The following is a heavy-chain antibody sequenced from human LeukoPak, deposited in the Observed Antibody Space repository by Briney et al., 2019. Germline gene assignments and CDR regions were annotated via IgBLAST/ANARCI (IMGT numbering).Heavy chain of an antibody. CDR1: GFTFSSYA. J-gene: IGHJ4*02. CDR2: ISSSGGST. D-gene: IGHD2-2*01. Sequence: PGGSLRLSCAASGFTFSSYAMSWVRQAPGKGLEWVSAISSSGGSTYYADSVKGRFTISRDNSKNTLYLQMNSLRAEDTAVYYCAKGSSKVVPAATFDYWGQGTLVTVSS. CDR3: AKGSSKVVPAATFDY. V-gene: IGHV3-23*01.